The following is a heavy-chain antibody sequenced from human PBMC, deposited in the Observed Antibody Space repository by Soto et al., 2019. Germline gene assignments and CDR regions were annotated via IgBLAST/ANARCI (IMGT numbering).Heavy chain of an antibody. Sequence: GGSLRLSCAASGFTFGSYSMNWVRQAPGKGLEWVSYISSSSSNIYYADSVEGRFTISRDNAKNSLDLQMNSLRAEDTAVYYCARALSRLRSGFDCWGQGTLVTVSS. D-gene: IGHD3-16*01. J-gene: IGHJ4*02. CDR3: ARALSRLRSGFDC. V-gene: IGHV3-48*01. CDR1: GFTFGSYS. CDR2: ISSSSSNI.